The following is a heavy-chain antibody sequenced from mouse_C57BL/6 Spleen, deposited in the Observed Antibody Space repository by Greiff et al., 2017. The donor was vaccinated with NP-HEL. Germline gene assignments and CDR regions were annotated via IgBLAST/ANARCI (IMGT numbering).Heavy chain of an antibody. CDR3: ARYPYYYGSSSYAMDY. CDR2: IDPSDSYP. Sequence: QVQLQQPGAELVRPGTSVKLSCKASGYTFTSYWMHWVKQRPGQGLEWIGVIDPSDSYPNYNQKFKGKATLTVDTSSSTAYMQLSSLTSEDSAVYYCARYPYYYGSSSYAMDYWGQGTSVTVSS. V-gene: IGHV1-59*01. CDR1: GYTFTSYW. J-gene: IGHJ4*01. D-gene: IGHD1-1*01.